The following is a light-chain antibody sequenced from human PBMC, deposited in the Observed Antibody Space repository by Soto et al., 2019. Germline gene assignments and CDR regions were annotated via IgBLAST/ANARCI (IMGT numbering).Light chain of an antibody. Sequence: DVVMTQSPLSLPVTLGQPASISCRSSQSLEYSDGNTYLNWFQQRPGQSPRRLIYKVSNRDSGVPDRFRGRGSGTDFTLKISRVEAEDVGVYYCMQGTHWPWTFGQGTKLEIK. V-gene: IGKV2-30*01. J-gene: IGKJ2*02. CDR3: MQGTHWPWT. CDR1: QSLEYSDGNTY. CDR2: KVS.